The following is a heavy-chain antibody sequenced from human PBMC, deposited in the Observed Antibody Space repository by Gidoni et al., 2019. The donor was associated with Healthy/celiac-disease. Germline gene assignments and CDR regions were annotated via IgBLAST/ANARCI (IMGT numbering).Heavy chain of an antibody. CDR2: IVGSGGST. Sequence: EVQLLESGGGLVQPGGSLRLSCAASGFTFSSYAMSWVRQAPGKGLEWVSAIVGSGGSTYYADSVKGRFTISRDSSKNTLYLQMNSLRAEDTAVYYCAKAFYDSSGYYGYYFDYWGQGTLVTVSS. V-gene: IGHV3-23*01. D-gene: IGHD3-22*01. CDR3: AKAFYDSSGYYGYYFDY. J-gene: IGHJ4*02. CDR1: GFTFSSYA.